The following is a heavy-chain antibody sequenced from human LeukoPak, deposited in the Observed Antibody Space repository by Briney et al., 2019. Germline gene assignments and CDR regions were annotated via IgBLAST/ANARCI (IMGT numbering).Heavy chain of an antibody. Sequence: GGSLRLSCAASGFTVSSNYMSWVRQAPGKGLEWVSVIYSGGSTYYSDSVKGRFTISRDNSKNTLYLQMNSLSAEHTAVYYCARDLTSGDGYNFDYWGQGTLVTVSS. CDR3: ARDLTSGDGYNFDY. CDR2: IYSGGST. V-gene: IGHV3-53*01. J-gene: IGHJ4*02. CDR1: GFTVSSNY. D-gene: IGHD5-24*01.